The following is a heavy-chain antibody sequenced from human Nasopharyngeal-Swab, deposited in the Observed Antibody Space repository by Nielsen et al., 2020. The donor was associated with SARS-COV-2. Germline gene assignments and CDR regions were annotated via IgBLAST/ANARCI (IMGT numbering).Heavy chain of an antibody. V-gene: IGHV1-69*13. D-gene: IGHD3-16*01. CDR2: IIPIFGSA. Sequence: SVKVSCKASRGTFSSYAISWVRQAPGQGLEWMGGIIPIFGSANYAQKFQGRVTITADESTSTAYMELSSLRSEDTAVYYCARVRPGEVWLYFFDYWGQGTLVTVSS. CDR3: ARVRPGEVWLYFFDY. J-gene: IGHJ4*02. CDR1: RGTFSSYA.